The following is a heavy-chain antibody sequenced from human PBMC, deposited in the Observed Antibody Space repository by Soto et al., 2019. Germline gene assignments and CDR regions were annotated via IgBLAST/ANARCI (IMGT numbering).Heavy chain of an antibody. D-gene: IGHD3-10*01. CDR1: GFSFSSYS. CDR3: ARSDGSGKTDV. Sequence: EVQLVESGGGLVQPGGSLRLSCAASGFSFSSYSMNWVRQAPGKGLEWVSSISSSSSSIYYADSAKGRFTISRDNAKNSLYLQMDNLRVEDTAVYYCARSDGSGKTDVWGQGTTVTGSS. CDR2: ISSSSSSI. V-gene: IGHV3-21*01. J-gene: IGHJ6*02.